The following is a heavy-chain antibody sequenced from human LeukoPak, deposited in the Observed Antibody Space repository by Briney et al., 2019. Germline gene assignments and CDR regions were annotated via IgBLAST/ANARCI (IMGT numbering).Heavy chain of an antibody. CDR1: GGSISSSSYY. D-gene: IGHD6-13*01. J-gene: IGHJ4*02. Sequence: SETLSLTCTVSGGSISSSSYYWGWIRQPPGKGLEWIGSIYHSGSTYYNPSLKSRVTISVDTSKNQFSLKLSSVTAADTAVYYCARITQIAAAAPVDYWGQGTLVTVSS. CDR3: ARITQIAAAAPVDY. CDR2: IYHSGST. V-gene: IGHV4-39*07.